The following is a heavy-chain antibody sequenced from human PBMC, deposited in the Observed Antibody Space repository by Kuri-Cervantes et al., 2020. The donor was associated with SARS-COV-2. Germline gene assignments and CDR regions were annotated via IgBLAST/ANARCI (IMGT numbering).Heavy chain of an antibody. CDR3: ARDVCSGGSCYHYYMDV. CDR2: IIPIFGTA. J-gene: IGHJ6*03. D-gene: IGHD2-15*01. CDR1: GGTFSSYA. Sequence: SVKVSCKASGGTFSSYAISWVRQAPGQGLEWMGGIIPIFGTANYAQEFQGRVTITTDESTSTAYMELSSLRSDDTAVYYCARDVCSGGSCYHYYMDVWGKGTTVTVSS. V-gene: IGHV1-69*05.